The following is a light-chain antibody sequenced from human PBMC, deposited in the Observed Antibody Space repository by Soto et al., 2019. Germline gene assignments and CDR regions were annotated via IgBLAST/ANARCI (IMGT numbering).Light chain of an antibody. V-gene: IGKV3-20*01. Sequence: EIVLTQSPGTLSLSPGERATLSCRASQSVSSSYLAWYQQKPGQAPRLLIYGASSRATGIPDRFSGSGSGNDFTLTISRLEPEDFAVYYWQQYGSSPPYTFRQGPKLEIK. CDR2: GAS. CDR3: QQYGSSPPYT. J-gene: IGKJ2*01. CDR1: QSVSSSY.